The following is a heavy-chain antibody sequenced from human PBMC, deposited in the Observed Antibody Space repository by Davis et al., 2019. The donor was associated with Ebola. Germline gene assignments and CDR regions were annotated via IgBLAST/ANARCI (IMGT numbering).Heavy chain of an antibody. CDR2: ISSSSSYI. CDR3: VKDGYSGYADMDYYYYGMDV. D-gene: IGHD5-12*01. CDR1: GFTFSSYS. Sequence: GESLKISCAASGFTFSSYSMNWVRQAPGKGLEWVSSISSSSSYIYYADSVKGRFTISRDNSKNTLYLQMSSLRAEDTAVYYCVKDGYSGYADMDYYYYGMDVWGQGTTVTVSS. J-gene: IGHJ6*02. V-gene: IGHV3-21*01.